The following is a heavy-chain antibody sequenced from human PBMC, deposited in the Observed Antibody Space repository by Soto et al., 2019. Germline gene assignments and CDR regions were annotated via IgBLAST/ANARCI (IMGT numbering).Heavy chain of an antibody. V-gene: IGHV3-23*01. D-gene: IGHD4-17*01. CDR2: ISGSGGST. Sequence: EVQLLESGGGLVQPGGSLRLSCAASGFTFSSYAMSWVRQAPGKGLEWVSAISGSGGSTCYADSVKGRFTISRDNSKNTLYLQMNSLRAEDTAVYYCAKDREYGDFFDYWGQGTLVTVSS. CDR1: GFTFSSYA. J-gene: IGHJ4*02. CDR3: AKDREYGDFFDY.